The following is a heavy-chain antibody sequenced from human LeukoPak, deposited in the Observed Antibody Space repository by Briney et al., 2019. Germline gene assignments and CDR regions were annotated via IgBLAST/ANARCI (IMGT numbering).Heavy chain of an antibody. CDR2: IYYSGST. D-gene: IGHD3-16*01. Sequence: SETLSLTRTVSRGSISNYYWSWIRQPPGKGLEWIGDIYYSGSTNYNPSLKSRVTMSVDTSKNQFSLKLRSVTAADTAVYYCARHAETSAPLGNWFDPWGQGTLVTVSS. CDR1: RGSISNYY. CDR3: ARHAETSAPLGNWFDP. V-gene: IGHV4-59*08. J-gene: IGHJ5*02.